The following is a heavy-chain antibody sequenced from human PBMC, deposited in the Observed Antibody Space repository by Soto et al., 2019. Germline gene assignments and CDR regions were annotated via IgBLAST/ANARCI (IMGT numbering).Heavy chain of an antibody. CDR2: IYYSGST. CDR1: GGSISNNY. V-gene: IGHV4-59*12. Sequence: PSETLSLTCTVSGGSISNNYWSWIRQPPGKGLEWIGYIYYSGSTYYNPALKSRVTISLDTSNNQFSLKLSSVTAADTAVYYCAREGSGPLDYWGQGTLVTVSS. J-gene: IGHJ4*02. CDR3: AREGSGPLDY.